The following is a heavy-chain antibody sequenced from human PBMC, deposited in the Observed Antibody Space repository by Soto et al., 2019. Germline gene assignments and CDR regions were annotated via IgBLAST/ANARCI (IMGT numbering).Heavy chain of an antibody. V-gene: IGHV3-11*01. CDR1: GFTFSDYH. J-gene: IGHJ5*02. Sequence: GGSLRLSCAASGFTFSDYHMSWIRQAPGKGLEWVSYISSSGSTIYYADSVKGRFTISRDNAKNSLYLQMNSLRAEDTAVYYCARLTNLYCSSTSCYFWGFDPWGQGTPVTVSS. CDR3: ARLTNLYCSSTSCYFWGFDP. D-gene: IGHD2-2*01. CDR2: ISSSGSTI.